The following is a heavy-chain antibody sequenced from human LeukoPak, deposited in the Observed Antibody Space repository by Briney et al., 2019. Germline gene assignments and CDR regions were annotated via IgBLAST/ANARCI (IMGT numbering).Heavy chain of an antibody. CDR3: AKGRNYYDSSGYDY. D-gene: IGHD3-22*01. V-gene: IGHV3-23*01. CDR2: ISGSGGST. Sequence: PGGSLRLSCAASGFIFSSYAMSWVRQAPGKGLEWVSAISGSGGSTYYADSVKGRFTISRDNSKNTLYLQMNSLRAEDTAVYYCAKGRNYYDSSGYDYWGQGTLVTVSS. CDR1: GFIFSSYA. J-gene: IGHJ4*02.